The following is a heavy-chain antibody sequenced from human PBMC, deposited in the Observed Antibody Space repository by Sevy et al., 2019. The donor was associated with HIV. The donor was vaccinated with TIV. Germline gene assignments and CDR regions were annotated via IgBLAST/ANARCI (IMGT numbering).Heavy chain of an antibody. J-gene: IGHJ5*02. D-gene: IGHD1-7*01. CDR2: IWYDGSNK. Sequence: GGSLRLSCAASGFNFSNYAMHWVRQAPGKGLEWVALIWYDGSNKNYADSNSMKGRFTISRDNSKNTLYLQMNSLRAEDTTVYYCARESRELRFDPWGQGTLVTVSS. CDR3: ARESRELRFDP. V-gene: IGHV3-33*01. CDR1: GFNFSNYA.